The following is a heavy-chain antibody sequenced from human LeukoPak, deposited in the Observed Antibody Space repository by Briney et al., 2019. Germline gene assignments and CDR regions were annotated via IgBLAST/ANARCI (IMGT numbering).Heavy chain of an antibody. V-gene: IGHV4-59*12. Sequence: PSETLSLTCTVYGGSIRSYYWSWIRQPPGKGLEWIGYIYYSGVTNYNPSLKSRVTFSVDTSKSQFSLKLSSVTAADTAVYYCTLAYGSGSYYKDWGQGTLVTVSS. CDR3: TLAYGSGSYYKD. J-gene: IGHJ4*02. CDR1: GGSIRSYY. CDR2: IYYSGVT. D-gene: IGHD3-10*01.